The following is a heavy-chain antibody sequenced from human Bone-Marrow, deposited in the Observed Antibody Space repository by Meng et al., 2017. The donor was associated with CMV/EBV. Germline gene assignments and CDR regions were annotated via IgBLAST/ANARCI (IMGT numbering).Heavy chain of an antibody. D-gene: IGHD3-22*01. Sequence: LKISCTASGFTFGDYAMSWVRQAPGKGLEWVGFIRSKAYGGTTEYAASVKGRFTISRDDSKSIAYLQMNSLKTEDTAVYYCTRDRLWYYYDSSGYYYFDYWGQGTLVTVSS. J-gene: IGHJ4*02. CDR2: IRSKAYGGTT. V-gene: IGHV3-49*04. CDR3: TRDRLWYYYDSSGYYYFDY. CDR1: GFTFGDYA.